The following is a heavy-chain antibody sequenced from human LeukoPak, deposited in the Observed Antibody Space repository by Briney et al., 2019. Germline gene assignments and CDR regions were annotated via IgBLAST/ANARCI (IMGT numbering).Heavy chain of an antibody. CDR1: VDSISSYY. CDR2: IYYSGST. V-gene: IGHV4-59*08. D-gene: IGHD5-12*01. J-gene: IGHJ4*02. Sequence: SETLSLTPTVSVDSISSYYWSWIRQPPGKGLGWSGYIYYSGSTNYTPSLKSRVTISVDTSKNQFSLKLSSVTAADTAVYYCARHQLGGQLRFDYWGQGTLVTVSS. CDR3: ARHQLGGQLRFDY.